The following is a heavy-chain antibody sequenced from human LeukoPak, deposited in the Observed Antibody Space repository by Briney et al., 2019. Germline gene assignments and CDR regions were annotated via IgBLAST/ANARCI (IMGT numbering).Heavy chain of an antibody. CDR2: INTNTGNP. V-gene: IGHV7-4-1*02. CDR1: GYTFTSYA. D-gene: IGHD6-13*01. J-gene: IGHJ4*02. Sequence: GASVKVSCKASGYTFTSYAMNWVRQAPGQGLEWMGWINTNTGNPTYAQGFTGRSVFSLDTSVSTAYLQISSLKAEDTAVYYCAPISSWYYFDYWGQGTLVTVSS. CDR3: APISSWYYFDY.